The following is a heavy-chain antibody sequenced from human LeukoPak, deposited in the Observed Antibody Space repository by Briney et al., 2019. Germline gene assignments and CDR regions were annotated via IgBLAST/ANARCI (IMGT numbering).Heavy chain of an antibody. J-gene: IGHJ4*02. CDR2: IYYSGST. CDR1: GGSISSSSYY. Sequence: SETLSLTCTDSGGSISSSSYYWGWIRQPPGKGLEWIGSIYYSGSTYYNPSLKSRVTISVDTSKNQFSLKLSSVTAADTAVYYCARLGRATTRTDYWGQGTLVTVSS. V-gene: IGHV4-39*01. D-gene: IGHD1-26*01. CDR3: ARLGRATTRTDY.